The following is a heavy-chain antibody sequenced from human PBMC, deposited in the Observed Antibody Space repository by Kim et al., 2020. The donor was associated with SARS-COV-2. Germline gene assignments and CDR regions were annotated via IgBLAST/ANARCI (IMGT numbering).Heavy chain of an antibody. CDR2: VKEDGSEN. Sequence: GGSLRLSCAGSGFTFRNYWMSWVRQAPGKGLEWVANVKEDGSENYYVDSVRGRFSISRDNAKNALYLQMSSLRDEDTAVYYCARGNGATDYYFDYWGQGT. D-gene: IGHD1-26*01. CDR3: ARGNGATDYYFDY. J-gene: IGHJ4*02. V-gene: IGHV3-7*01. CDR1: GFTFRNYW.